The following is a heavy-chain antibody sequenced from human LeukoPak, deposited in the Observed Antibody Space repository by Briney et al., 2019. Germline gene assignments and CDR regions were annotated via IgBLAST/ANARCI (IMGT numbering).Heavy chain of an antibody. Sequence: ASVKVSCKASGYTFIDFYIHWVSQAPGPGREWVGWINPNSGGTNYAQKFQGRVTMTRDTSISTAYMDLNRLRSDDTALYFCARDRGGMSTIFWGQGTLVTVSS. CDR3: ARDRGGMSTIF. CDR2: INPNSGGT. CDR1: GYTFIDFY. V-gene: IGHV1-2*02. D-gene: IGHD5/OR15-5a*01. J-gene: IGHJ4*02.